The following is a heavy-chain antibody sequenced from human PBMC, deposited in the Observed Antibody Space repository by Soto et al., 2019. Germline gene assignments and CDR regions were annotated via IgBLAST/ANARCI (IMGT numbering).Heavy chain of an antibody. CDR2: IYPGDSDT. CDR1: GYSFTSYW. V-gene: IGHV5-51*01. Sequence: PGESLKIAFKGSGYSFTSYWICWVRQMPVKGLAWMGIIYPGDSDTRYSPSFQGQVTISPAKSISPAYLPWSSLKASDTAMYYCSRPGDAYCGGDRYSGGTNWCDPWGQGTLVTVSS. D-gene: IGHD2-21*02. CDR3: SRPGDAYCGGDRYSGGTNWCDP. J-gene: IGHJ5*02.